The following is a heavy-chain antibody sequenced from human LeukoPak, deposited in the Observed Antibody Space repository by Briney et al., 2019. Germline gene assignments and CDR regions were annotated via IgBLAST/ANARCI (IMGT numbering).Heavy chain of an antibody. CDR2: ISSSGNT. Sequence: PSETLSLTCTVSGGSISGYYWSWIRQSAGKGLEWIGRISSSGNTNYNASLKSRVTMSVDTSKNQFSLKLTSVTAADTAVCYCARSYNSGPEYFQHWGQGTLVTVSS. CDR1: GGSISGYY. V-gene: IGHV4-4*07. J-gene: IGHJ1*01. CDR3: ARSYNSGPEYFQH. D-gene: IGHD6-19*01.